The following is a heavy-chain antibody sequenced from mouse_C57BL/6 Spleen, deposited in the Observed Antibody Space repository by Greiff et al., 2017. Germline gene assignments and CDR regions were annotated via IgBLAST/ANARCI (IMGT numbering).Heavy chain of an antibody. CDR2: INYDGGST. Sequence: EVKLQESEGGLVQPGSSMKLSCTASGFTFSDYYMAWVRQVPEKGLEWVANINYDGGSTYYLDSLKSRFIISRDNAKNILYLQMSSLTSEDTATYYCARGRNSYWYFDVWGTGTTVTVSS. CDR1: GFTFSDYY. V-gene: IGHV5-16*01. CDR3: ARGRNSYWYFDV. J-gene: IGHJ1*03. D-gene: IGHD5-2*01.